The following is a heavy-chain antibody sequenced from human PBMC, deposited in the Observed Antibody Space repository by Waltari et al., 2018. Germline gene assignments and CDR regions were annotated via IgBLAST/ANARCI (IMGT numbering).Heavy chain of an antibody. Sequence: QVQLVQSGAEVKKPGSSVKVSCKASGGTFSSYTISWVRQAPGQGLEWMGRIIPILGIANYAQKFQGRVTITAGKSTSTAYMGLSSLGSEDTAVYYCARGEAVTPPAFDYWGQGTLVTVSS. CDR1: GGTFSSYT. CDR2: IIPILGIA. CDR3: ARGEAVTPPAFDY. D-gene: IGHD4-17*01. J-gene: IGHJ4*02. V-gene: IGHV1-69*02.